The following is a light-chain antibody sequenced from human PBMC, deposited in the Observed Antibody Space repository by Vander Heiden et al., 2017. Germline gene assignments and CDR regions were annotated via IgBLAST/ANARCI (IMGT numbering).Light chain of an antibody. Sequence: EIVMTQSPATLSVSPGESATLSCRASQSVSSNLTWYQQKPGQPPRLLIYGASSRATGIPARFSGSGSGTEFTLTISSLQFEDFAVYYCQQYNKWPPPFGQGTKVDIK. CDR3: QQYNKWPPP. CDR1: QSVSSN. J-gene: IGKJ1*01. V-gene: IGKV3-15*01. CDR2: GAS.